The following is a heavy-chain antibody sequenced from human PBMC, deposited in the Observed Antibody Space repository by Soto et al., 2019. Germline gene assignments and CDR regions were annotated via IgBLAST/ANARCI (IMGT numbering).Heavy chain of an antibody. J-gene: IGHJ6*02. Sequence: ASVKVSCKAPAFTFTSYFMHWVRQAPGHGLEWIGVINPNGGSTRFAQTFQGRVTMTGDTSTSTVYMELSSLRSEDTAVYYCAIAEYCSSTSCYYYYNGMDVWGQGTTVTVSS. D-gene: IGHD2-2*01. CDR3: AIAEYCSSTSCYYYYNGMDV. V-gene: IGHV1-46*01. CDR2: INPNGGST. CDR1: AFTFTSYF.